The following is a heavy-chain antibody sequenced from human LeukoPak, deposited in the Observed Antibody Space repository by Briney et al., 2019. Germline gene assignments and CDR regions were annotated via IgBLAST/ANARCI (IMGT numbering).Heavy chain of an antibody. CDR1: GGSISSRNW. D-gene: IGHD4-17*01. CDR3: ARASHDYGDYSHFDY. Sequence: SGTLSLTCAVSGGSISSRNWWSWVRQPPGEGLGWIGEIYHSGSTNYNPSLKTRVTISVDKSKNQFSLKLNSVTAADTAVYYCARASHDYGDYSHFDYWGQGTLVTVSS. CDR2: IYHSGST. V-gene: IGHV4-4*02. J-gene: IGHJ4*02.